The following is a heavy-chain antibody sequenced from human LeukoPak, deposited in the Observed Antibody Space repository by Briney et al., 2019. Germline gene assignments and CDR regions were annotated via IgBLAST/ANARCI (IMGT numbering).Heavy chain of an antibody. CDR1: GYTFTSYD. D-gene: IGHD2-15*01. CDR2: INTNTGNP. V-gene: IGHV7-4-1*02. J-gene: IGHJ4*02. Sequence: GASVKVSCKASGYTFTSYDISWVRQAPGQGLEWMGWINTNTGNPTYAQGFTGRFVFSLDTSVSTAYLQISSLKAEDTAVYYCASGSLLAGGASDYWGQGTLVTVSS. CDR3: ASGSLLAGGASDY.